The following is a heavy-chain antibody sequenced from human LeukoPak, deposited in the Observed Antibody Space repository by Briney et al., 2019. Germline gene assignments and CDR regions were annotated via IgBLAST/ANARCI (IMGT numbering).Heavy chain of an antibody. CDR1: GLTVSSNY. CDR2: IYSDGST. V-gene: IGHV3-66*04. CDR3: VRPKRSSTSWLHYGMDV. D-gene: IGHD2-2*01. Sequence: EPGGSLRLSCAASGLTVSSNYLSWVRQAPGKGLEWVSLIYSDGSTYYADSVRGRFTISRDNSKNTLYLQMNSLRAEDTAVFYCVRPKRSSTSWLHYGMDVWGQGTTVTVSS. J-gene: IGHJ6*02.